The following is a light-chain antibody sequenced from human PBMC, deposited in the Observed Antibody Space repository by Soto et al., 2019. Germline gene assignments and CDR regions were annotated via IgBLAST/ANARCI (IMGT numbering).Light chain of an antibody. V-gene: IGKV3-20*01. Sequence: EIVLTQSPGTVSLSPGERATLSCRASQSVSSSYLAWYQHKPGQAPRLLIYGASSRATGIPDRFSGSRSGTDFTLTISRLEPEDFSVYYCQQYDSSPRTFGQGTKVEIK. CDR1: QSVSSSY. CDR3: QQYDSSPRT. J-gene: IGKJ1*01. CDR2: GAS.